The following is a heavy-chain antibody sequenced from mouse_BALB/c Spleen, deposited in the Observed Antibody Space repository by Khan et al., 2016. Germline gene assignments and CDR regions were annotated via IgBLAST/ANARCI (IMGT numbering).Heavy chain of an antibody. D-gene: IGHD2-14*01. CDR3: ARSGYRSLNY. CDR2: ILPGSGST. V-gene: IGHV1-9*01. J-gene: IGHJ2*01. CDR1: GYTFSSYW. Sequence: VQLQESGAELMKPGASVKISCKATGYTFSSYWIEWVKQRPGHGLEWIGEILPGSGSTNYNDKFKGKATFTADTFSNTAYMKLSSLTSKDTAVCSCARSGYRSLNYWGQGTTLTVSS.